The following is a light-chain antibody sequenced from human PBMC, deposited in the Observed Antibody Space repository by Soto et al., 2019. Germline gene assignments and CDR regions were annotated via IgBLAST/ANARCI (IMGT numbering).Light chain of an antibody. V-gene: IGKV3-15*01. J-gene: IGKJ1*01. Sequence: VVKQYQATLSFSPGERATLSRRASQSVSSYLLWYQQKPGQAPRLLIHGASTRAPGFPARFSGSGSGTDFTLTICCLQSEDLTPYCCPLSYSYPWTSADGTMV. CDR2: GAS. CDR3: PLSYSYPWT. CDR1: QSVSSY.